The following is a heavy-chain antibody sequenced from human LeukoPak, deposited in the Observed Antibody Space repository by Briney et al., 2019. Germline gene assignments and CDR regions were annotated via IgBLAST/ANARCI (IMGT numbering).Heavy chain of an antibody. D-gene: IGHD6-6*01. V-gene: IGHV4-4*07. CDR2: IYTSGSI. CDR3: ARHKYSSSPFDY. CDR1: GGSISSYY. Sequence: SETLSLTCTVSGGSISSYYWSWIRQPAGKGLEWIGRIYTSGSINYNPSLKSRVTMSVDTSKSQFSLKLSSVTAADTAVYYCARHKYSSSPFDYWGQGTLVTVSS. J-gene: IGHJ4*02.